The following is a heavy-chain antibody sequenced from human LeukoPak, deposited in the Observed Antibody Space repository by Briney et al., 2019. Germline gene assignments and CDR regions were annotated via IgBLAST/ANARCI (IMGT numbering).Heavy chain of an antibody. CDR3: AKDQHYYDSSGYYTDYFQH. CDR1: GFIFSSYA. D-gene: IGHD3-22*01. V-gene: IGHV3-23*01. CDR2: ISGSGGST. J-gene: IGHJ1*01. Sequence: GGSLRLSCAASGFIFSSYAMSWVRQAPGKGLEWVSAISGSGGSTYYADSVKGRFTISRDNSKNTLYLQMNSLRAEDTAVYYCAKDQHYYDSSGYYTDYFQHWGQGTLVTVSS.